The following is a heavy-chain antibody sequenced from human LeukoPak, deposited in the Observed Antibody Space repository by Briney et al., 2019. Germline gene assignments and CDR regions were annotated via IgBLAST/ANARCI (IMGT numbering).Heavy chain of an antibody. V-gene: IGHV4-34*01. CDR3: ARHELWFGEYYFDY. Sequence: PSETLSLTCAVCGGSFSGYYWSWIRQPPGKGLEWIGEINHSGSTNYNPSLKSRVTISVDTSKNQFSLKLSSVTAADTAVYYCARHELWFGEYYFDYWGQGTLVTVSS. J-gene: IGHJ4*02. D-gene: IGHD3-10*01. CDR1: GGSFSGYY. CDR2: INHSGST.